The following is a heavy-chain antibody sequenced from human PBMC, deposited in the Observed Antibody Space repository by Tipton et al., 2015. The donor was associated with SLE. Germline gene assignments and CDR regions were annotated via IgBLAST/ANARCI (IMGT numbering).Heavy chain of an antibody. J-gene: IGHJ3*02. V-gene: IGHV4-59*11. CDR2: IYYSGST. D-gene: IGHD3-22*01. CDR3: ASGYYYDSNPDAFDI. Sequence: TLSLTCTVSGGSISSHYWSWIRQPPGKGLEWIGYIYYSGSTNYNPSLESRVTISVDTSKNQFSLKLSSVTAADTAVYYCASGYYYDSNPDAFDIWGQGTMVTVSS. CDR1: GGSISSHY.